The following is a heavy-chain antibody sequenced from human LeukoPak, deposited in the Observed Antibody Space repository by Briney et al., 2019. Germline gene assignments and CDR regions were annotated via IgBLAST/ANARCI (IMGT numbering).Heavy chain of an antibody. J-gene: IGHJ5*02. D-gene: IGHD6-13*01. Sequence: PGGSLRLSCAASGFTFSSYAMSWVRQAPGKGLEWASAISGSGGSTYYADSVKGRFTISRDNSKNTLYLQMNSLRAEDTAVYYCAKYPSAAAGRNWFDPWGQGTLVTVSS. CDR1: GFTFSSYA. CDR3: AKYPSAAAGRNWFDP. CDR2: ISGSGGST. V-gene: IGHV3-23*01.